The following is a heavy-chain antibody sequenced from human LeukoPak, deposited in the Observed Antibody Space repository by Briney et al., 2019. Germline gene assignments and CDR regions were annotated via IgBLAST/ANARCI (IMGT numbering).Heavy chain of an antibody. J-gene: IGHJ5*02. Sequence: SETLSLTCTVSGGSISSGSYYWSWIRQPAGKGLEWIVRIYTSGSTNYNPSLKSRVTISVDTSKNQFSLKLSSVTAADTAVYYCAREGEDCSSTSCYRWFDPWGQGTLVTVSS. CDR3: AREGEDCSSTSCYRWFDP. CDR1: GGSISSGSYY. CDR2: IYTSGST. V-gene: IGHV4-61*02. D-gene: IGHD2-2*01.